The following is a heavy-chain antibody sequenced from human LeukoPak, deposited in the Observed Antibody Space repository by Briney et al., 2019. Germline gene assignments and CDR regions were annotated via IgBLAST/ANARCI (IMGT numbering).Heavy chain of an antibody. CDR3: ASYDSSGYYSRLFDY. CDR1: GGSFSGYY. D-gene: IGHD3-22*01. V-gene: IGHV4-34*01. CDR2: INHSGST. J-gene: IGHJ4*02. Sequence: SETLSLTCAVCGGSFSGYYWSWIRQPPGKGLEWIGEINHSGSTNYNPSLKSRVTISVDTSKNQFSLKLSSVTAADTAVCYCASYDSSGYYSRLFDYWGQGTLVTVSS.